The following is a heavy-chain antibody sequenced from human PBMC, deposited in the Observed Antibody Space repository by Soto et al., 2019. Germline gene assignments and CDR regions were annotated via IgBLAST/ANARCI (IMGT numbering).Heavy chain of an antibody. CDR1: GFTFSNYA. D-gene: IGHD6-13*01. J-gene: IGHJ4*02. CDR3: AKRPLTAAGFDY. Sequence: EVQLLESGGGLVQPGGSLRLSCAASGFTFSNYAMTWVRQAPGKGLEWVSVITGSGGGTYFVDYVKGRFTISRDNSKNTVYLQMNSLRAEDTAVYYCAKRPLTAAGFDYWGQGTPVTVSS. V-gene: IGHV3-23*01. CDR2: ITGSGGGT.